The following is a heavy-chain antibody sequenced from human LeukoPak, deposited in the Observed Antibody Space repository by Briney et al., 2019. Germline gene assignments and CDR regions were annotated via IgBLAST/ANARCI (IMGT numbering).Heavy chain of an antibody. D-gene: IGHD1-26*01. CDR1: GFTFSNAW. CDR2: IRNKSDGGTA. Sequence: GGSLRLSCAASGFTFSNAWMAWVRQAPGKGLVFVGCIRNKSDGGTADSADPLKGRFTISRDDSTNTLCLQMNSLETEDTAVYYCTTWGGSFSRYWGQGTLVTASS. V-gene: IGHV3-15*01. CDR3: TTWGGSFSRY. J-gene: IGHJ4*02.